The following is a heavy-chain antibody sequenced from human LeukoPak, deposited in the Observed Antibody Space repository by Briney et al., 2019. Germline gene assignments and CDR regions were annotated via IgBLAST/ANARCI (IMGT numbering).Heavy chain of an antibody. CDR3: VRAGSGFDY. D-gene: IGHD2-15*01. CDR1: GFTFSSYW. J-gene: IGHJ4*02. V-gene: IGHV3-74*01. Sequence: GGSLRLSCVASGFTFSSYWMHWVRQAPGKGLEWVSRIDFETDTTTYAGSVKGRFTISRYNTKNTPYLQMDSLRDEDAAVYYCVRAGSGFDYWGQGTLVTVTS. CDR2: IDFETDTT.